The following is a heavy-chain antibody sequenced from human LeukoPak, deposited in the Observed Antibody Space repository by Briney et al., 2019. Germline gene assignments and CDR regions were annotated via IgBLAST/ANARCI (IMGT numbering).Heavy chain of an antibody. D-gene: IGHD1-26*01. CDR1: GFPFSTYA. J-gene: IGHJ4*02. V-gene: IGHV3-23*01. Sequence: GGSLRLFCAASGFPFSTYAMTWVRQAPGKGLEWVSTLSDTSSMIYYADSVKGRFTISRDNSKNTVYLQMNSLRVDDTAVYYCVKDGGIYPAWYFDCWGQGTLVTVSS. CDR2: LSDTSSMI. CDR3: VKDGGIYPAWYFDC.